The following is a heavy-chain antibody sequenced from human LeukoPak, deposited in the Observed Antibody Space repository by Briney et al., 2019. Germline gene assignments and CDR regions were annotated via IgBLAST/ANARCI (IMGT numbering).Heavy chain of an antibody. CDR3: AKDIMVENYYDSSGYYPY. J-gene: IGHJ4*02. CDR1: GFTFSSYA. CDR2: ISGSDGST. V-gene: IGHV3-23*01. D-gene: IGHD3-22*01. Sequence: PGGSLRLSCAASGFTFSSYAMSWVRQAPGKGLEWVSAISGSDGSTYYADSVKGRFTISRDNSKNTLYLQMNSLRAEDTAVYYFAKDIMVENYYDSSGYYPYWGQGTLVTVSS.